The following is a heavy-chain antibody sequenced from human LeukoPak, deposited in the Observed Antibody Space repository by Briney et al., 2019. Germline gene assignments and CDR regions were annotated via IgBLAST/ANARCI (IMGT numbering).Heavy chain of an antibody. V-gene: IGHV1-18*01. Sequence: GASVKVSCKASGYTFTSYGISWVRQAPGQGLEWMGWISAYNGNTNYAQKLQGRVTMTTDTSTSTAYMELRSLRSDDTAVYYCARMESIAARRGYYYYYMDVWGKGTTVTVSS. CDR1: GYTFTSYG. CDR3: ARMESIAARRGYYYYYMDV. J-gene: IGHJ6*03. CDR2: ISAYNGNT. D-gene: IGHD6-6*01.